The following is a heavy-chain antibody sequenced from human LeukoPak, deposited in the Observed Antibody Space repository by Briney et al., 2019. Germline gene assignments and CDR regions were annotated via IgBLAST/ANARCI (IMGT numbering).Heavy chain of an antibody. V-gene: IGHV1-69*05. CDR3: ARQYGSYNWFDP. D-gene: IGHD6-19*01. J-gene: IGHJ5*02. CDR1: GGTFSSYA. Sequence: ASVKVSCKASGGTFSSYAISWVRQAPGQGLEWMGGIIPIFGTANYAQKFQGRVTITTDASTSTAYMELSSLRSEDTAVYYCARQYGSYNWFDPWGQGTLVTVSS. CDR2: IIPIFGTA.